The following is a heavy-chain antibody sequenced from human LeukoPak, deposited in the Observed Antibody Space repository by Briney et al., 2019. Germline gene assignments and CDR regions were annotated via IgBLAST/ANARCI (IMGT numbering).Heavy chain of an antibody. Sequence: GGSLRLSCAASGFTFSNYVMSWVRQAPGEGLEWVSAISGGGSNTYYADSVKGRFTISRDNSKNTLYLQMNSLRAEDPAVYDCVSSLGNYDFWSGTWGQGTLVIVSS. CDR1: GFTFSNYV. V-gene: IGHV3-23*01. CDR3: VSSLGNYDFWSGT. CDR2: ISGGGSNT. J-gene: IGHJ5*02. D-gene: IGHD3-3*01.